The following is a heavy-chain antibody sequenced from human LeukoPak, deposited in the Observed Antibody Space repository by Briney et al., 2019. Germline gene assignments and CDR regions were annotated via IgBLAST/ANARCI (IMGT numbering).Heavy chain of an antibody. CDR2: IYIGGST. Sequence: GGSLGLSCAASGFTVSSNYMSWVRQAPGKGLEWVPVIYIGGSTYYADSVTGRFTISRDNSKNTLYLQMNSLRAEDTAVYYCAKYSRIAAAGTPSDWFDPWGQETLVTVSS. CDR3: AKYSRIAAAGTPSDWFDP. D-gene: IGHD6-13*01. V-gene: IGHV3-53*01. CDR1: GFTVSSNY. J-gene: IGHJ5*02.